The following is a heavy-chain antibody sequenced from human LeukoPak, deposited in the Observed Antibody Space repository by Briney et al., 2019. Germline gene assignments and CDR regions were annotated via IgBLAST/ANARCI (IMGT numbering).Heavy chain of an antibody. J-gene: IGHJ3*02. D-gene: IGHD6-19*01. CDR2: ISSSSSTI. CDR3: AKDQDTFVQFDAFDI. Sequence: PGGPLRLSCAASGFTFSSYSMNWVRQAPGKGLEWVSYISSSSSTIYYADSVKGRFTISRDNSKNTLYLQMNSLRAEDTAVYYCAKDQDTFVQFDAFDIWGQGTMVTVSS. CDR1: GFTFSSYS. V-gene: IGHV3-48*01.